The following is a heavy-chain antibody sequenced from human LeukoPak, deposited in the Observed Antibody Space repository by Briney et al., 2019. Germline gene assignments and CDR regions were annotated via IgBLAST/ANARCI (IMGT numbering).Heavy chain of an antibody. Sequence: GASVKVSCKVSGYTLSELSMHWVRQAPGKGLEWMGGFDPEEGETIYAQKFQGRVTMTRDTSISTAYMELSRLRSDDTAVYYCARVRGFGSYHTLYVYWGQGTLVTVSS. CDR1: GYTLSELS. V-gene: IGHV1-24*01. J-gene: IGHJ4*02. CDR2: FDPEEGET. CDR3: ARVRGFGSYHTLYVY. D-gene: IGHD1-26*01.